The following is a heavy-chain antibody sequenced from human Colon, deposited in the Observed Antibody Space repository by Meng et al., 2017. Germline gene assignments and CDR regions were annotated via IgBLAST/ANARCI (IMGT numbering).Heavy chain of an antibody. CDR1: NFSITSGYY. CDR2: IYHSGIP. V-gene: IGHV4-38-2*02. CDR3: ARVASGYPGVY. Sequence: SETLSLTCIVSNFSITSGYYWGWIRQPPGKGLEWIGSIYHSGIPYYNPSLKSRVTLSIDTSENHFSLKLNSVTVADTAVYYCARVASGYPGVYWGRGTLVTVSS. J-gene: IGHJ4*02. D-gene: IGHD5-12*01.